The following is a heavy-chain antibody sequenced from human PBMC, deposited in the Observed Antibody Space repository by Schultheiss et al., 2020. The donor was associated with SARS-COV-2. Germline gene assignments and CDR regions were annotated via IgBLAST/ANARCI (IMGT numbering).Heavy chain of an antibody. V-gene: IGHV4-34*01. CDR3: ARVDYYGSGSYSMDV. Sequence: SETLSLTCAVSGYSISSGYYWSWIRQPPGKGLEWIGEINHSGSTNYNPSLKSRVTISVDTSKNQFSLKLSSVTAADTAVYYCARVDYYGSGSYSMDVWGKGTTVTVSS. CDR1: GYSISSGYY. J-gene: IGHJ6*04. CDR2: INHSGST. D-gene: IGHD3-10*01.